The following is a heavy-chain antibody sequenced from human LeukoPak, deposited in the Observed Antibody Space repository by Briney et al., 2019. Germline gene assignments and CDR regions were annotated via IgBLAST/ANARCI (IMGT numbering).Heavy chain of an antibody. CDR2: IYTSGST. J-gene: IGHJ4*02. D-gene: IGHD3-16*02. CDR1: GDSISSGRYY. V-gene: IGHV4-61*02. Sequence: SETLSLTCTVSGDSISSGRYYWSWIRQPAGKGLEWIGRIYTSGSTYYNPSLKNRVTISVDTSKNLFSLKLSSVTAADTALYYCVRLWRPPRNYDYVWGTYRNTYYFDYWGQGTLVTVSS. CDR3: VRLWRPPRNYDYVWGTYRNTYYFDY.